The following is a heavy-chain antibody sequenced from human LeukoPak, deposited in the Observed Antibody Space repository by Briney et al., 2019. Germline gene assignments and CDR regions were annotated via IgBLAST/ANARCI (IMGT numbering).Heavy chain of an antibody. V-gene: IGHV4-34*01. CDR2: INHSGST. CDR3: AAPIAAAGTFAFSPFDI. Sequence: SETLSLTCAVYGESFSGYYWSWIRQPPGKGLEWIGGINHSGSTNYNPSLKSRVTISVDTSKNQFSLKLSSVTAADTAVYYCAAPIAAAGTFAFSPFDIWGQGTMVTVSS. J-gene: IGHJ3*02. D-gene: IGHD6-13*01. CDR1: GESFSGYY.